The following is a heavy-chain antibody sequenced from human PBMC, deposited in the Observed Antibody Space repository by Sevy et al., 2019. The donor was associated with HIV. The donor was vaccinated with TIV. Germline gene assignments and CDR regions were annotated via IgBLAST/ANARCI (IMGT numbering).Heavy chain of an antibody. CDR2: IYYSGRT. CDR1: GGSISSSSYY. Sequence: SETLSLTCTVSGGSISSSSYYWDWIRQPPGKGLEWIGNIYYSGRTSYNPSLKSRVTISVDTSKKKFSLRLSSVTAADTAVYYCARLKYGDYPNWFDPWGQGTLVTVSS. J-gene: IGHJ5*02. D-gene: IGHD4-17*01. CDR3: ARLKYGDYPNWFDP. V-gene: IGHV4-39*01.